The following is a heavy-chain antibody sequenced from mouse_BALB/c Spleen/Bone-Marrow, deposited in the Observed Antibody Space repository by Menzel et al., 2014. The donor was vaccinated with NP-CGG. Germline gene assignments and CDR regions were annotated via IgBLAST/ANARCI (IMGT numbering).Heavy chain of an antibody. Sequence: VQLQEFGAELVKPGAPVKLPRKASGYTFTSYWMNWVKQRPGRGLEWIGRIDPSDSETHYNQKFKDKATPTVDKSSSTAYIQLSSLASEDSAFYCCARSHGYYPFWYFDVWGAGTTVTVSS. CDR2: IDPSDSET. CDR3: ARSHGYYPFWYFDV. CDR1: GYTFTSYW. V-gene: IGHV1-69*02. D-gene: IGHD2-3*01. J-gene: IGHJ1*01.